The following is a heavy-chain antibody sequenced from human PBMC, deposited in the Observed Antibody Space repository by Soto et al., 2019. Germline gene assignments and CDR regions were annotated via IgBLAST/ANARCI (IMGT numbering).Heavy chain of an antibody. CDR2: ISGSGGST. V-gene: IGHV3-23*01. J-gene: IGHJ6*03. D-gene: IGHD3-16*01. CDR1: GFTFSSYA. Sequence: SLRLSCAASGFTFSSYAMSWVRQAPGKGLERVSAISGSGGSTYYADSVKGRFTISRDNSKNTLYLQMNSLRAEDTAVYYCAKGLREGNYYYCMDVWGKGTTVTVSS. CDR3: AKGLREGNYYYCMDV.